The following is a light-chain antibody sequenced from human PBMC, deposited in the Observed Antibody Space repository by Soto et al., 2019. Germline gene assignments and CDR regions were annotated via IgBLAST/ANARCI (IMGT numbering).Light chain of an antibody. Sequence: DIQLTQSPSVLSASVGDRVTITCRTSQDISRYLAWYQQKPGKAPQLLISAASTLQSGVPSRFSGSGSGTEFTLTISSLQPEDFATYYCQQLKSYPLSFGGGTKVEI. V-gene: IGKV1-9*01. CDR3: QQLKSYPLS. J-gene: IGKJ4*01. CDR2: AAS. CDR1: QDISRY.